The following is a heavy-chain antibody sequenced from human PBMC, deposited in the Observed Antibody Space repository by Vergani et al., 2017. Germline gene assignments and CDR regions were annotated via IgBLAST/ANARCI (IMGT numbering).Heavy chain of an antibody. V-gene: IGHV4-59*01. Sequence: QVQLQESGPGLVKPSETLSLTCTVSGGSISSYYWSWIRQPPGKGLEWIGYIYYSGSTNYNPSLKSRVTISVDTSKNQFSLKLSSVPAADTAVYYCARRGVAALSTYYFDYWGQGTLVTVSS. J-gene: IGHJ4*02. D-gene: IGHD2-15*01. CDR3: ARRGVAALSTYYFDY. CDR1: GGSISSYY. CDR2: IYYSGST.